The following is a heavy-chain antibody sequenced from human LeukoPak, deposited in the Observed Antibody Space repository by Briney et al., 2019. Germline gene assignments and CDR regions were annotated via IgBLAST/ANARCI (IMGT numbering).Heavy chain of an antibody. D-gene: IGHD2-2*01. CDR2: ISGSGGST. CDR1: GFTFSSYA. J-gene: IGHJ4*02. CDR3: ARAPGYCSSTSCYPLDY. V-gene: IGHV3-23*01. Sequence: GGSLRLSCAASGFTFSSYAMSWVRQAPGKGLEWVSAISGSGGSTYYADSVKGRFTISRDNSKNTLYLQMNSLRAEDTAVYYCARAPGYCSSTSCYPLDYWGQGTLVTVSS.